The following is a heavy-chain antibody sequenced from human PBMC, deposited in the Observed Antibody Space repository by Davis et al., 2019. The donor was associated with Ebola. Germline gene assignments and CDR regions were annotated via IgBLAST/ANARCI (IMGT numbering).Heavy chain of an antibody. D-gene: IGHD6-6*01. CDR1: DYTFTSYD. CDR3: ACSFYSSSSDY. CDR2: ISDYNGNT. V-gene: IGHV1-18*01. J-gene: IGHJ4*02. Sequence: AASVKVSCKAFDYTFTSYDINWVRQTTGQGLEWMGWISDYNGNTNYAQKLQGRVTMTTDTSTSTAYMELRSLRSDDTAVYYCACSFYSSSSDYWGQGTLVTVSS.